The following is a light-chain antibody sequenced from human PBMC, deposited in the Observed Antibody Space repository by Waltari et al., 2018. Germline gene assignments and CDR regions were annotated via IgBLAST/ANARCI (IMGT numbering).Light chain of an antibody. CDR1: SSDVGGYKY. CDR2: DVT. V-gene: IGLV2-11*01. Sequence: QSALTQPRSVSGSPGQSVTIPCTGTSSDVGGYKYVSWYQQHPGKAPKLIISDVTERPSGVPDRFSGSKSGNTASLTISGLQAEDEGDYYCCSYAGGDTVVFGGGTKLTVL. J-gene: IGLJ2*01. CDR3: CSYAGGDTVV.